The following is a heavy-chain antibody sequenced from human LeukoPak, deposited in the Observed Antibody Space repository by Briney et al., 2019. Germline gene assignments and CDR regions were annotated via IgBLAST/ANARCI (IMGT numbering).Heavy chain of an antibody. CDR3: ARDLHYYGSSGYRDTD. D-gene: IGHD3-22*01. CDR1: GGTFSSYA. Sequence: SVKVSCKASGGTFSSYAISWVRQAPGQGLEWMGRIIPILGIANYAQKFQGRVTITADKSTSTAYMELSSLRSEDTAVYYCARDLHYYGSSGYRDTDWGQGTLVTVSS. V-gene: IGHV1-69*04. J-gene: IGHJ4*02. CDR2: IIPILGIA.